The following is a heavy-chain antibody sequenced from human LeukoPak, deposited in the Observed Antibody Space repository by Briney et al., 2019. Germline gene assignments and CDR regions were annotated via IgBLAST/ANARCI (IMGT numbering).Heavy chain of an antibody. CDR2: IIPIFGTA. J-gene: IGHJ5*02. CDR1: GGTLSSYA. Sequence: SVKVSCKASGGTLSSYAISWVRQAPRQGLEWMGGIIPIFGTANYAQKFQGRVTITADKSTSTAYMELSSLRSEDTAVYYCARRTTVRGVRNWFDPWGQGTLVTVSS. D-gene: IGHD3-10*01. CDR3: ARRTTVRGVRNWFDP. V-gene: IGHV1-69*06.